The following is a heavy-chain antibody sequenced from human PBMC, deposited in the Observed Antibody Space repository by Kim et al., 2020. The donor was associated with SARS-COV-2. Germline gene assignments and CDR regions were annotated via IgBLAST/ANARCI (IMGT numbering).Heavy chain of an antibody. V-gene: IGHV3-30*04. J-gene: IGHJ6*02. CDR3: ARDSPLSMYYGMDV. D-gene: IGHD2-2*01. CDR1: GFTFSSYA. CDR2: ISYDGSNK. Sequence: GGSLRLSCAASGFTFSSYAMHWVRQAPGKGLEWVAVISYDGSNKYYADSVKGRFTISRDNSKNTLYRQMNSLRAEDTAVYYCARDSPLSMYYGMDVWGQGTTVTVSS.